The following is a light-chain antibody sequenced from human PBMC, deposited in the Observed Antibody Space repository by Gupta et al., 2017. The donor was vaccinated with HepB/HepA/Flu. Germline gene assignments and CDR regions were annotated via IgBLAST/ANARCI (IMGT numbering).Light chain of an antibody. CDR1: QSVSSSY. V-gene: IGKV3-20*01. CDR3: QQYGSSPFT. CDR2: GAS. Sequence: EIVCTHSPGTLCLSPGERATLSCRASQSVSSSYLAWYQQKPGQAPRLLIYGASSRATGIPDRFSGSGSGTDFTLTISRLEPEDFAVYYCQQYGSSPFTFGQGTKVEIK. J-gene: IGKJ2*01.